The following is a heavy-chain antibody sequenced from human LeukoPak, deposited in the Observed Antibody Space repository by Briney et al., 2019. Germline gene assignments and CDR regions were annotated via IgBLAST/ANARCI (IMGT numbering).Heavy chain of an antibody. J-gene: IGHJ3*02. Sequence: PSETLSLTCTVSGGSISSYYWSWIRQPPGKGLEWIGYIYYSGSTNYNPSLKSRVTISVDTSKNQFSLKLSSVTAADTAVYYCARVNRVVGATWTVAFDIWGQGTMVTVSS. V-gene: IGHV4-59*01. CDR2: IYYSGST. D-gene: IGHD1-26*01. CDR1: GGSISSYY. CDR3: ARVNRVVGATWTVAFDI.